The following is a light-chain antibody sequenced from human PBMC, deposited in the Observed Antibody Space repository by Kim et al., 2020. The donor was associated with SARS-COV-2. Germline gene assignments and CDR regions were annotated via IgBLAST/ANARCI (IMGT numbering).Light chain of an antibody. CDR3: SSYTSSSARGV. Sequence: QSALTQPASVSGSPGQSITISCTGTSSDVGGYNYVSWYQQHPGKAPKLMIYDVSNRPSGVSNRFSGSKSGNTASLTISGLQAEDEADYYCSSYTSSSARGVFGGGTQVTVL. V-gene: IGLV2-14*03. CDR2: DVS. J-gene: IGLJ3*02. CDR1: SSDVGGYNY.